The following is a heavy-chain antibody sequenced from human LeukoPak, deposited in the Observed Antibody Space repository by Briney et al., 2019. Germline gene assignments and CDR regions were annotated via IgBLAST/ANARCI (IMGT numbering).Heavy chain of an antibody. CDR2: ISASGGSP. D-gene: IGHD4-17*01. V-gene: IGHV3-23*01. CDR1: GFTFSSYA. CDR3: AKNSGTVTISGEFDY. Sequence: GGSLRLSCAASGFTFSSYAMTWVRQAPGQGLEWVSAISASGGSPYYADSVKGRFTISRDNSKNTLYLQTNSLRAEDTAVYYCAKNSGTVTISGEFDYWGQGTLVAVSS. J-gene: IGHJ4*02.